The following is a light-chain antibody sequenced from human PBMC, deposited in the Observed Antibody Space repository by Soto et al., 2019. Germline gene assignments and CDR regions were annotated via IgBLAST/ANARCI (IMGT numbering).Light chain of an antibody. J-gene: IGKJ4*01. V-gene: IGKV3D-15*01. CDR3: QQYNNWPLT. CDR2: GAS. Sequence: EIVMTQSPATLSVARGERATLSCRASQSIGSTLAWYQQKPGQAPRLLIYGASTRATGIPARFSGSGSGTEFTLTISSLQSEDFAVYNCQQYNNWPLTFGGGTKLEIK. CDR1: QSIGST.